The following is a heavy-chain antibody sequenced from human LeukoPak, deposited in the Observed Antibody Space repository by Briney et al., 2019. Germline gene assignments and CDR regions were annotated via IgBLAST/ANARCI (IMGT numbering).Heavy chain of an antibody. D-gene: IGHD2-21*01. J-gene: IGHJ4*02. CDR1: GRSVSRGGDY. Sequence: PSQALSLTCTVPGRSVSRGGDYWNWIRQHPGKGLVWIGYIYNRGSTDYNPPLKSRSTISVDTSKNQFSLKLSSVTAADTAVYYWARTSGDGYFDDWGQGTLVTASS. CDR3: ARTSGDGYFDD. V-gene: IGHV4-31*03. CDR2: IYNRGST.